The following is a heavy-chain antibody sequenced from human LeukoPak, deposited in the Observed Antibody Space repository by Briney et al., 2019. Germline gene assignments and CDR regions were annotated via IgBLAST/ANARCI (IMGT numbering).Heavy chain of an antibody. J-gene: IGHJ4*02. CDR3: ARDFLRSSGYY. D-gene: IGHD3-22*01. CDR1: GFTLSNNY. V-gene: IGHV3-53*01. Sequence: GGSLRLSCAAPGFTLSNNYMSWVRQAPGKGLEWVSVIYSGGSIYYADSVKGRFTISRDNSKNTLYLQMNSLRAEDTAVYYCARDFLRSSGYYWGQGTLVTVSS. CDR2: IYSGGSI.